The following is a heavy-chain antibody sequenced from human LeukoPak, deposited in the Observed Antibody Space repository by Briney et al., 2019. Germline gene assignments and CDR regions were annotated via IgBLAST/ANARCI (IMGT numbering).Heavy chain of an antibody. CDR3: ARRRTIGSGSYYRHYYYYYMDV. Sequence: ASVKVSCKASGYTFTSYYMHWVRQATGQGLEWMGWMNPNSGNTGYAQKFQGRVTMTRNTSISTAYMELSSLRSEDTAVYYCARRRTIGSGSYYRHYYYYYMDVWGKGTTVTISS. CDR1: GYTFTSYY. CDR2: MNPNSGNT. J-gene: IGHJ6*03. V-gene: IGHV1-8*02. D-gene: IGHD3-10*01.